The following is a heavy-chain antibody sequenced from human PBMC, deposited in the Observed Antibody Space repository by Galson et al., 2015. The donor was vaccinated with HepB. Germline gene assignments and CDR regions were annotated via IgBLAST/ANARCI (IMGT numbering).Heavy chain of an antibody. CDR3: ARDRPFRYRGWFDP. J-gene: IGHJ5*02. Sequence: SLRLSCAASGFTFSSYAMHWVRQAPGKGLEWVAVISYDGSNKYYADSVKGRFTISRDNSKNTLYLQMNSLRAEDTAVYYCARDRPFRYRGWFDPWGQGTLVTVSS. D-gene: IGHD2-15*01. CDR1: GFTFSSYA. V-gene: IGHV3-30-3*01. CDR2: ISYDGSNK.